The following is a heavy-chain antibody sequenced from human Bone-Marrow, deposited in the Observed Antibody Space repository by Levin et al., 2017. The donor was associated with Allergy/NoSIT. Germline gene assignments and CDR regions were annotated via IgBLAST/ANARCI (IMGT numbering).Heavy chain of an antibody. CDR1: GFTFRNYD. Sequence: PGGSLRLSCAGSGFTFRNYDMAWVRQVAGQRLEWVSTIHSAGDTYYSESVKGRFTISMDNAKNSLFLQMNSLGAGDTAVYYCVRGPLTYDGFDLWGQGTLVTVSS. CDR3: VRGPLTYDGFDL. D-gene: IGHD2-8*01. J-gene: IGHJ3*01. V-gene: IGHV3-13*01. CDR2: IHSAGDT.